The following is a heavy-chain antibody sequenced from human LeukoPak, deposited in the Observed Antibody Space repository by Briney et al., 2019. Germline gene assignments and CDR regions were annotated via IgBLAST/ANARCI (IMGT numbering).Heavy chain of an antibody. CDR1: GYSFTSYW. Sequence: GESLKISCKGSGYSFTSYWIGWVRQMPGKGLEWMGIIYPGDSDTRYSPSFQGQVTISADKSISTAYLQWSSLKASDTAMYYCARHDVLSSEWLPPSDYWGQGTLVTVSS. CDR3: ARHDVLSSEWLPPSDY. J-gene: IGHJ4*02. CDR2: IYPGDSDT. D-gene: IGHD6-19*01. V-gene: IGHV5-51*01.